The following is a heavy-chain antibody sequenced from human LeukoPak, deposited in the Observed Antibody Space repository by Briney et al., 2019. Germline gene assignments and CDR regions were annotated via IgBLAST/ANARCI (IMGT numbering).Heavy chain of an antibody. Sequence: PSGTLSLTCAVSGGSISSSNWWSWVRQPPGKGLEWVSYISSSGSTIKYADSVKGRFTISRGNAKNSLYLQMNSLRAEDTAVYYCARDLKGQYQDAFDIWGQGTMVTVSS. CDR2: ISSSGSTI. J-gene: IGHJ3*02. D-gene: IGHD2-2*01. CDR3: ARDLKGQYQDAFDI. CDR1: GGSISSSN. V-gene: IGHV3-48*03.